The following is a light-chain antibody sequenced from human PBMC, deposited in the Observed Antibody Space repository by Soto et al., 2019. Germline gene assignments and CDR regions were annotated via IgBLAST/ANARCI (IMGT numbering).Light chain of an antibody. J-gene: IGKJ2*01. CDR1: QGINSY. CDR3: QQSYDIPPT. CDR2: AAS. Sequence: DILVTQSPSSLSASLGDRVTITCRSSQGINSYLNWYQHKPGKAPKLLFYAASTLQPGVPSRFSGRGSGTDFTLNISSLQPEDFATYYCQQSYDIPPTFGQGTKLDIK. V-gene: IGKV1-39*01.